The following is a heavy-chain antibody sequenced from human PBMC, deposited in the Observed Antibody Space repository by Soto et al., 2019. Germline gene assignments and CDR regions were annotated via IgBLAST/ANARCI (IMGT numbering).Heavy chain of an antibody. CDR3: AKDGYYGSGSYRSFNY. D-gene: IGHD3-10*01. Sequence: EVQLLESGGGLVQPGGSLRLSCAASGFTFSSYAMSWVRQAPGKGLEWVSAISGSGGSTYYADSVKGRFTISRDNSKNTLYLQMNSLRAEDTAVYYCAKDGYYGSGSYRSFNYWGQGTLVTVSS. J-gene: IGHJ4*02. V-gene: IGHV3-23*01. CDR2: ISGSGGST. CDR1: GFTFSSYA.